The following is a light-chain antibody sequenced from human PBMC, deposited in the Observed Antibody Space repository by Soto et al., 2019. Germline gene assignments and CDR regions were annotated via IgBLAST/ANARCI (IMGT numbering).Light chain of an antibody. Sequence: DIQMTQSLSSLSASVGDIVTITCRAIQCISNYLSLYQQKPGKVPKLLIYAASTLQSGVPSRFSGSGSGTDFTLTISGLQPEDVATYYCQKYNSAPRTFGPGTKVDIK. J-gene: IGKJ3*01. CDR3: QKYNSAPRT. CDR1: QCISNY. V-gene: IGKV1-27*01. CDR2: AAS.